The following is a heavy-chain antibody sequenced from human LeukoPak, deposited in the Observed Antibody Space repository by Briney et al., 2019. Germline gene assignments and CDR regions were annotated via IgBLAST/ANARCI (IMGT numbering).Heavy chain of an antibody. CDR3: ARDNWSGAAAGIPSYYYMDV. CDR1: GYSISSGYY. Sequence: PSETLSLTCTVSGYSISSGYYWGWIRQPPGKGLEWIGSIYYSGSTYYNPSLKSRVTISVDTSKNQFSLKLSSVTAADTAVYYCARDNWSGAAAGIPSYYYMDVWGKGTTVTVSS. J-gene: IGHJ6*03. CDR2: IYYSGST. D-gene: IGHD6-13*01. V-gene: IGHV4-38-2*02.